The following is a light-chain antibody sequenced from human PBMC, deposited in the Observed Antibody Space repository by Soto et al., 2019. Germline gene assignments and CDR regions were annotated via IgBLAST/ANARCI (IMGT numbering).Light chain of an antibody. V-gene: IGKV1-9*01. CDR3: QQLYGYPLT. CDR2: PAS. Sequence: IQLTQSPSSLSAAVGDRVTITCRASQDISRALAWCQQKPGKAPNLLISPASNLRSGVPSRFSGSGSGTDFTLTINGLQPEDFATYWCQQLYGYPLTFGGGTKVDIK. CDR1: QDISRA. J-gene: IGKJ4*01.